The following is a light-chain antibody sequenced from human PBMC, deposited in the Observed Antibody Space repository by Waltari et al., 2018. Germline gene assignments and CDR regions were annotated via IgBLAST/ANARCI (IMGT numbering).Light chain of an antibody. V-gene: IGKV3-15*01. CDR2: GAS. CDR1: QSVRTN. Sequence: EIVMTQSPVTLSVSPGERAALSCRSSQSVRTNLAWYQQRPGQTPRLLIYGASPRAAEIPARFSGSGSGTEFTLTISSLQSEDFAVYYCQQYNDWPYTFGQGTKLEI. J-gene: IGKJ2*01. CDR3: QQYNDWPYT.